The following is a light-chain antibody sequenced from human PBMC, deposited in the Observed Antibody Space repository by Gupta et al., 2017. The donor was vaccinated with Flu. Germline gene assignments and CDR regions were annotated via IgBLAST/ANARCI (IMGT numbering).Light chain of an antibody. J-gene: IGLJ3*02. Sequence: VTISCTRSSGSIASNYVHWYQQRPGRSPTIVIFYNNQRPYVGPARFSCSADSSSNSASLTLSGQKAEDDAYYYCPSYDSANQWVFGGGTKLTVL. V-gene: IGLV6-57*01. CDR2: YNN. CDR1: SGSIASNY. CDR3: PSYDSANQWV.